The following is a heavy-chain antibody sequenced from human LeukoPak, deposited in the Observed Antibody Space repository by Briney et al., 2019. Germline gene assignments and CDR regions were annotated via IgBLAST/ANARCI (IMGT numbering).Heavy chain of an antibody. Sequence: TGGSLRLSCAASGFTFSSYGMHWVRQAPGKGLEWVAFIRYDGSIKYYADSVKGRFTISRDNSKNTLYLQMNSLRAEDTAVYYCAKERTNCGGDCYYFDYWGQGTLVTVSS. J-gene: IGHJ4*02. CDR2: IRYDGSIK. CDR3: AKERTNCGGDCYYFDY. CDR1: GFTFSSYG. V-gene: IGHV3-30*02. D-gene: IGHD2-21*02.